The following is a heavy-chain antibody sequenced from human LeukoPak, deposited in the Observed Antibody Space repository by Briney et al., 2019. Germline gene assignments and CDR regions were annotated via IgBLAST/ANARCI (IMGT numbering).Heavy chain of an antibody. Sequence: GGSLRLSCAASGFTFSSYAMSWVRQAPGKGLEWVSAISGSGGSTYYADSVKGRFTISRDNSKNTLYLQMNSLRAEDTAVYYCAKGPNCYDSSGYADYWGQGTLVTVSS. V-gene: IGHV3-23*01. CDR3: AKGPNCYDSSGYADY. CDR2: ISGSGGST. J-gene: IGHJ4*02. CDR1: GFTFSSYA. D-gene: IGHD3-22*01.